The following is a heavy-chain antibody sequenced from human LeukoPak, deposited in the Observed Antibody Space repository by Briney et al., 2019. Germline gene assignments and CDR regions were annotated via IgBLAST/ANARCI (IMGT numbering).Heavy chain of an antibody. J-gene: IGHJ3*02. CDR2: IYHSGST. CDR1: GYSISSGYY. D-gene: IGHD3-22*01. Sequence: SETLSLTCTVSGYSISSGYYWGWIRQPPGKGLEWIGSIYHSGSTYYNPSLKSRVTISVDTSKNQFSLKLSSVTAADTAVYYCARAHYYDRFNIWGQGTMVTVSS. CDR3: ARAHYYDRFNI. V-gene: IGHV4-38-2*02.